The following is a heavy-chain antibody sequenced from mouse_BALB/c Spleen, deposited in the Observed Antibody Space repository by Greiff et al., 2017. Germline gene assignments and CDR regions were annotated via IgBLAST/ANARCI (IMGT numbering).Heavy chain of an antibody. J-gene: IGHJ4*01. Sequence: EVKLQQSGGGLVQPGGSLKLSCAASGFTFSSYGMSWVRQTPDKRLELVATINSNGGSTYYPDSVKGRFTISRDNAKNTLYLQMSSLKSEDTAMYYCARAWYGNYDYAMDYWGQGTSVTVSS. CDR2: INSNGGST. V-gene: IGHV5-6-3*01. CDR3: ARAWYGNYDYAMDY. CDR1: GFTFSSYG. D-gene: IGHD2-10*02.